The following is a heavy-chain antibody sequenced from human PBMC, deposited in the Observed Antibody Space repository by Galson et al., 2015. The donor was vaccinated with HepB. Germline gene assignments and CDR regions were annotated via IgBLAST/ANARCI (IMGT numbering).Heavy chain of an antibody. J-gene: IGHJ4*02. CDR2: ISSSSSYI. D-gene: IGHD6-19*01. CDR3: ARDFPDELRYSSGWYVDY. Sequence: SLRLSCAASGFTFSSYSMNWVRQAPGKGLEWVSSISSSSSYIYYADSVKGRFTISRDNAKNSLYLQMNSLRAEDTAVYYCARDFPDELRYSSGWYVDYWGQGTLVTVSS. V-gene: IGHV3-21*01. CDR1: GFTFSSYS.